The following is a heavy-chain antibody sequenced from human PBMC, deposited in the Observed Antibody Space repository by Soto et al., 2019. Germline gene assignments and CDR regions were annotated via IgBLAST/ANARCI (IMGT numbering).Heavy chain of an antibody. D-gene: IGHD3-22*01. V-gene: IGHV3-49*04. CDR2: IRSKAYGGTT. J-gene: IGHJ2*01. Sequence: GGSLRLSCTASGFTFGDYAMSWVRQAPGKGLEWVGFIRSKAYGGTTEYAASVKGRFTISRDDSKSIAYLQMNSLKTEDTAVYYCTREGGSGYYYVYWYFDLWGRGTLVTVSS. CDR3: TREGGSGYYYVYWYFDL. CDR1: GFTFGDYA.